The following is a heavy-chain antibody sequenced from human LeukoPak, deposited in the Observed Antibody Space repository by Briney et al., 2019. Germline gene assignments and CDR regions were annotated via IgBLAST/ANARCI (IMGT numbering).Heavy chain of an antibody. CDR3: AVMARGRFDY. CDR2: IYHSGST. Sequence: SQTLSLTCTVSGGSISSGSYYWSWIRQPPGKGLEWIGYIYHSGSTYYNPSLKSRVTISVDRSKNQFSLKLSSVTAADTAVYYCAVMARGRFDYWGQGTLVTVSS. J-gene: IGHJ4*02. V-gene: IGHV4-30-2*01. D-gene: IGHD5-24*01. CDR1: GGSISSGSYY.